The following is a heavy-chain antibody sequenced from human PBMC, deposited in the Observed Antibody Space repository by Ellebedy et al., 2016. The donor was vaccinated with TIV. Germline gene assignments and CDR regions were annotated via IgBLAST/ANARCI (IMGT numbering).Heavy chain of an antibody. CDR2: ISANCGTT. D-gene: IGHD2-8*01. J-gene: IGHJ4*02. CDR1: GFTFRTYP. CDR3: ARRSTDVAFDS. Sequence: GESLKIPCAASGFTFRTYPMNWVRQAPGKGLEWVSIISANCGTTDYADSVKGRFTIPRDNSKNTLFLQMSSLRAEDTAVYFCARRSTDVAFDSWGQGTLVTVSS. V-gene: IGHV3-23*01.